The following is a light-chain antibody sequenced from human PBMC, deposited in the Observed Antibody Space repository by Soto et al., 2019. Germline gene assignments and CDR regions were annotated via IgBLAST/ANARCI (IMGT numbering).Light chain of an antibody. CDR2: DTS. CDR3: QQYSNWPPIT. CDR1: QSVSIH. J-gene: IGKJ5*01. Sequence: MTQSPSSLSASTGDRATITCRASQSVSIHLAWYQQKPGQAPRLLIYDTSTRATGIPARFSGSGSGTEFTLTISSLQSEDFAVYYCQQYSNWPPITFGQGTRLEIK. V-gene: IGKV3-15*01.